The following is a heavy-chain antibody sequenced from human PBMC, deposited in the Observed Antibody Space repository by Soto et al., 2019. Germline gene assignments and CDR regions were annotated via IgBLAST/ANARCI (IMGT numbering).Heavy chain of an antibody. D-gene: IGHD1-7*01. CDR1: GFTFSYYY. CDR2: ISDSSSNT. Sequence: GGSLRLSCAASGFTFSYYYMSWIRQAPGKGLEWVSYISDSSSNTNYGDSVKGRFTISRDNAKNLLYLQMNSLRAEDTAVYYCAKGEGYKWNYEFDPWGEGTLVTSPQ. CDR3: AKGEGYKWNYEFDP. J-gene: IGHJ5*02. V-gene: IGHV3-11*06.